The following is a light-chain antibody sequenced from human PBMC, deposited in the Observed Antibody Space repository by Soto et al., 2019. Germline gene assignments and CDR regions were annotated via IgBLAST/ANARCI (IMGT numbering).Light chain of an antibody. J-gene: IGKJ1*01. V-gene: IGKV2-30*01. CDR1: QSLVYSDGNTY. Sequence: DVVMTQSPLSLPVTLGQPASISCRSSQSLVYSDGNTYLNWFQQRPGQSPRRLFYKVSNRDSGVPDRFSGSGSVTDFTLKISRVEAEDVGVYYCMQGTFWPRTFGQGTRVEIK. CDR3: MQGTFWPRT. CDR2: KVS.